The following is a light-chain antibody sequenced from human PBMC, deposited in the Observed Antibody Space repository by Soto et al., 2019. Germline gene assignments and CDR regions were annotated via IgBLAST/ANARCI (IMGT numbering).Light chain of an antibody. CDR1: QGISSY. CDR2: AAS. J-gene: IGKJ1*01. CDR3: QQLNSYPRT. Sequence: DIQLTQSPSFLSASVGDRVTITYRASQGISSYLAWYQQKPGKAPKLLIYAAASTLQSGVPSRFSGSGSGTEFTLTISSLQPEDFATYYCQQLNSYPRTFGQGTKVEIK. V-gene: IGKV1-9*01.